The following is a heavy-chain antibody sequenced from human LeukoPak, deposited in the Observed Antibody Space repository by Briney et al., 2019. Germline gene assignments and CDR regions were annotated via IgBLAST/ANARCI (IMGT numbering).Heavy chain of an antibody. CDR2: IGGGGTT. J-gene: IGHJ6*02. CDR3: AQDRGARYPFGMDV. CDR1: GLTFSTYA. Sequence: GGSLRLSCAASGLTFSTYAMRWIRQAPGKGLEWVSSIGGGGTTSYADSVKGRFTISRDLSKITVYLQMNSLRAEDTAVYYWAQDRGARYPFGMDVWGQGTTVTVSS. V-gene: IGHV3-23*01. D-gene: IGHD2-2*01.